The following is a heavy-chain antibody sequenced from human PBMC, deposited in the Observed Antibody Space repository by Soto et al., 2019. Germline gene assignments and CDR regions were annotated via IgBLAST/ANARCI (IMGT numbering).Heavy chain of an antibody. Sequence: GGSLRLSCAASGFTFSGYAMHWVRQAPGKVLEWVSGFSWNGGSNSYVDSVKRRFTISRDNAKNTLYLQMNSLRPEDTALYYCVKGRQLYYFQSWGQGTLVTVSS. CDR1: GFTFSGYA. V-gene: IGHV3-9*01. J-gene: IGHJ4*02. CDR3: VKGRQLYYFQS. CDR2: FSWNGGSN. D-gene: IGHD1-1*01.